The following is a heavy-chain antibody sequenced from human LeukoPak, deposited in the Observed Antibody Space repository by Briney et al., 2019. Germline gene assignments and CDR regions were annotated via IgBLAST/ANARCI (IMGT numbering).Heavy chain of an antibody. CDR3: AKGPPAEAGKRIDY. D-gene: IGHD6-13*01. CDR2: ISGSGGST. Sequence: PGGTLRLSCVASGFTFSSYGMSWVRQAPGKGLEWVSAISGSGGSTYYADSVKGRFTISRDNSKNTLYLQMNSLRAEDTAVYYCAKGPPAEAGKRIDYWGQGTLVTVSS. CDR1: GFTFSSYG. J-gene: IGHJ4*02. V-gene: IGHV3-23*01.